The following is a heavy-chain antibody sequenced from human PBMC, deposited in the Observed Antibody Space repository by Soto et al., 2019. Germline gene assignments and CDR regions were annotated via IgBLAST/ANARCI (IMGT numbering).Heavy chain of an antibody. CDR3: AKDRGGSGSSGPFDY. Sequence: EVQLLESGGGLVQPGGSLRLSFAASGFTFSNYAMSWVRQAPGKGLEWVSAISSSGGIIYYADSVKGRFTISRDNAKNTLYLQMNSLRADDTAVYYCAKDRGGSGSSGPFDYWGQGTLVTVSS. D-gene: IGHD3-22*01. J-gene: IGHJ4*02. CDR1: GFTFSNYA. CDR2: ISSSGGII. V-gene: IGHV3-23*01.